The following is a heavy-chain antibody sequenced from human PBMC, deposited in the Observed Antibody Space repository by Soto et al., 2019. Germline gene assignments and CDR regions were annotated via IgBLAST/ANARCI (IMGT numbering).Heavy chain of an antibody. CDR3: ARGHSTDCSNGVCSFFYNHEMDV. D-gene: IGHD2-8*01. J-gene: IGHJ6*02. Sequence: QVQLVQSGAEVKKPGASVRVSCKASGYSFTDYHIHWVRQAPGQGLEWLGRFNPKSGGTSTAQKFQGWVTMTRDRSISTVYMELTRLRSDDTAVYFCARGHSTDCSNGVCSFFYNHEMDVWGQGTTVTVSS. CDR2: FNPKSGGT. CDR1: GYSFTDYH. V-gene: IGHV1-2*04.